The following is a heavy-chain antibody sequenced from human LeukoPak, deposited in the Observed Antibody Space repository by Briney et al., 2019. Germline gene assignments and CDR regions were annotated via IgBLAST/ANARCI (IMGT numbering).Heavy chain of an antibody. CDR2: INTGNGNT. CDR1: GYTFTSYA. Sequence: ASVKVSCKASGYTFTSYAMHWVRQAPGQRLEWMAWINTGNGNTKYSQEFQGRVTMTRDTSTSTVYMELSSLRSEDTAVYYCARDRGLEMHDYWGQGTLVTVSS. CDR3: ARDRGLEMHDY. V-gene: IGHV1-3*03. J-gene: IGHJ4*02. D-gene: IGHD5-12*01.